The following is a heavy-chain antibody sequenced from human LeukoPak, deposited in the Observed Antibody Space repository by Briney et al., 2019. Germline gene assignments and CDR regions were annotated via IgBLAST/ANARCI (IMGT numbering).Heavy chain of an antibody. CDR3: ARGGRINYDFWSGYYPYFDY. CDR1: GFTFSSYS. D-gene: IGHD3-3*01. V-gene: IGHV3-21*01. CDR2: ISSSSSYI. J-gene: IGHJ4*02. Sequence: GGSLRLSCAASGFTFSSYSMNWVRQAPGKGLEWVSSISSSSSYIYYADSVKGRFTISRDNAKNSLYLQMNSLRAEDTAVYYCARGGRINYDFWSGYYPYFDYWGQGTLVTVSS.